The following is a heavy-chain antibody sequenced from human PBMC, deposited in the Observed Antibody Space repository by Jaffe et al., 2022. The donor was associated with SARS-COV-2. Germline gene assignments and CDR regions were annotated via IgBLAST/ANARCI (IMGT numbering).Heavy chain of an antibody. J-gene: IGHJ6*02. D-gene: IGHD3-3*01. Sequence: EVQLVESGGDLVQPGRSLRLSCAASGFTFNNYGMHWVRQPPGKGLEWVSGITWNSGSVAYADSVKGRFSISRDNAKNSLYLQMNSLRPEDTALYYCAKDSRLHDLWSGFSFNGMDVWGQGTTVTVSS. CDR3: AKDSRLHDLWSGFSFNGMDV. CDR2: ITWNSGSV. CDR1: GFTFNNYG. V-gene: IGHV3-9*01.